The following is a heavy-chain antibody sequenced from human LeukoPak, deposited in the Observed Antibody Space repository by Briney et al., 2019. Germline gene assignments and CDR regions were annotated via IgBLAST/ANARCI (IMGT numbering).Heavy chain of an antibody. CDR3: ARGPSGDYPYLDY. CDR1: GGSISSYY. CDR2: IYSSGNT. Sequence: SETLSLTCTVSGGSISSYYWSWIRQAAGKGLEWIGRIYSSGNTNYNPSLQSQVTMSVDTSKNEFSLKVNSVTAADTAVYYCARGPSGDYPYLDYWGQGILVTVSS. D-gene: IGHD1-26*01. J-gene: IGHJ4*02. V-gene: IGHV4-4*07.